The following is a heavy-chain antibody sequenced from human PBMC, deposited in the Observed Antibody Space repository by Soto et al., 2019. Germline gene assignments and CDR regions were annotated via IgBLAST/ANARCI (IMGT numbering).Heavy chain of an antibody. J-gene: IGHJ5*02. CDR2: IYYSGST. D-gene: IGHD6-6*01. CDR1: GASMSSGGYY. V-gene: IGHV4-31*03. CDR3: ARDRHNNFFDP. Sequence: SETLSLTCTVSGASMSSGGYYWTWIRQSPGKGLEWIGYIYYSGSTYYNPSLESRVAISLDTSRSQFSLTLHSVTAADTAIYYCARDRHNNFFDPWGQGTLVTVSS.